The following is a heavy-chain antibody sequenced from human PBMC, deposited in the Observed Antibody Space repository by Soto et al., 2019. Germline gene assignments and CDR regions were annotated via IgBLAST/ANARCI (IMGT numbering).Heavy chain of an antibody. D-gene: IGHD6-13*01. CDR2: IYPGDHET. J-gene: IGHJ4*02. V-gene: IGHV5-51*01. Sequence: EFLKISFQCSGYTFSNFWIGWVRQLPGQGLEWMGIIYPGDHETRYSPSFLGKVTISAETSINTAYLQWSSLEASDSAFYFCARSPRSSPYFDFWGQGALVTVSS. CDR1: GYTFSNFW. CDR3: ARSPRSSPYFDF.